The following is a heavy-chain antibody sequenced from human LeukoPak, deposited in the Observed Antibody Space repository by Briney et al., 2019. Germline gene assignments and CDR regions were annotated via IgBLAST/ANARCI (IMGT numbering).Heavy chain of an antibody. D-gene: IGHD1-1*01. V-gene: IGHV4-34*01. Sequence: KPSETPSLTCAVYGGSFSGYYWSWIRQPPGKGLEWIGEINHSGSTNYNPSLKSRATISVDTSKNQFSPKLSSVTAADTAVYYCARGVSTTGTTGWFDPWGQGTLVTVSS. CDR2: INHSGST. CDR1: GGSFSGYY. J-gene: IGHJ5*02. CDR3: ARGVSTTGTTGWFDP.